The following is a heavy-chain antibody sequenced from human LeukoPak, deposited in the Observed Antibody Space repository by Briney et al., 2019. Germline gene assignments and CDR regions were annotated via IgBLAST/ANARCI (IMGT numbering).Heavy chain of an antibody. D-gene: IGHD6-19*01. Sequence: SETLSLTCTVSGGSISSYYWIWIRQPAGKGLEWIGRIYTSGSTNYNPSHKSRVTMSVDTSKDQFSLKLSSVTAADTAVYYCARTRTTAVAGNNWFDPWGQGTLVTVSS. CDR3: ARTRTTAVAGNNWFDP. CDR1: GGSISSYY. J-gene: IGHJ5*02. V-gene: IGHV4-4*07. CDR2: IYTSGST.